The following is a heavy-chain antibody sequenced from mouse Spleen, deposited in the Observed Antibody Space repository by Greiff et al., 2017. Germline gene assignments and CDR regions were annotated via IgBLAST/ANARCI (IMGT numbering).Heavy chain of an antibody. J-gene: IGHJ1*01. CDR3: AREASSHWYFDV. Sequence: EVQLVESGGGLVQSGRSLRLSCATSGFTFSDFYMEWVRQAPGKGLEWIAASRNKANDYTTEYSASVKGRFIVSRDTSQSILYLQMNALRAEDTAMYYCAREASSHWYFDVWGAGTTLTVSS. CDR2: SRNKANDYTT. V-gene: IGHV7-1*01. D-gene: IGHD1-1*01. CDR1: GFTFSDFY.